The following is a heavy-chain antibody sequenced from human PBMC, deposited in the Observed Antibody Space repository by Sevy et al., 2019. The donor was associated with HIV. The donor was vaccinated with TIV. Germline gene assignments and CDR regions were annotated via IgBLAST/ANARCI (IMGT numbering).Heavy chain of an antibody. CDR2: TNSGSGAI. D-gene: IGHD3-16*02. CDR1: GFMFNKYS. CDR3: VRTVSGTFRYDDY. V-gene: IGHV3-48*04. Sequence: GGSLRLSCAASGFMFNKYSMNWVRQAPGTGLEWLSYTNSGSGAISYADSVKGRFTISRDNAKSSLFLQMNSLRAEDTAVYYCVRTVSGTFRYDDYWGQGTLVTVSS. J-gene: IGHJ4*02.